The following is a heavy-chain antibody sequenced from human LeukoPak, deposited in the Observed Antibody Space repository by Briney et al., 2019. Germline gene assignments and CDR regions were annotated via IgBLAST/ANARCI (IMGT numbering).Heavy chain of an antibody. V-gene: IGHV1-69*04. CDR1: GGTFNSYT. J-gene: IGHJ4*02. Sequence: SVKVSCKASGGTFNSYTNSWVRQAPGQGLEWMGRIVPILGIANYAQKFQGRVTVTADKSTSTAYMELSSLRSEDTAVYYCARDRKDTATIDYWGQGTLVTVSS. CDR2: IVPILGIA. D-gene: IGHD2-15*01. CDR3: ARDRKDTATIDY.